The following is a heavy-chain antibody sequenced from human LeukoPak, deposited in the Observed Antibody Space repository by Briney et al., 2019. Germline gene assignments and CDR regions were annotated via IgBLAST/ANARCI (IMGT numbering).Heavy chain of an antibody. D-gene: IGHD1-1*01. Sequence: SETLSLTCTVSGASVSSRSYYWAWIRQSPGMGLEWLGIIYYSGDTYYNPSLESRVTISVDTSKNQFSLKLTSVTAADTAVYYCARETADLGRSLDYWGQGTLVTVSS. J-gene: IGHJ4*02. CDR3: ARETADLGRSLDY. V-gene: IGHV4-39*07. CDR1: GASVSSRSYY. CDR2: IYYSGDT.